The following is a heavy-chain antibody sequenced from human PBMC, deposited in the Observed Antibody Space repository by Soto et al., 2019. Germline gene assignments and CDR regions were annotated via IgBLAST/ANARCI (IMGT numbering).Heavy chain of an antibody. V-gene: IGHV1-3*01. CDR2: INAGNGNT. Sequence: QVQLVQSGAEVKKPGASVKVSCKASGYTFTSYAMHWVRQAPGQRLEWMGWINAGNGNTKYSQKFQGRVTITRDTSASTAYMELSSLSSEDTAVYYCASLRPSPSYYSYYGMDVWGQGTTVTVSS. CDR3: ASLRPSPSYYSYYGMDV. J-gene: IGHJ6*02. D-gene: IGHD2-2*01. CDR1: GYTFTSYA.